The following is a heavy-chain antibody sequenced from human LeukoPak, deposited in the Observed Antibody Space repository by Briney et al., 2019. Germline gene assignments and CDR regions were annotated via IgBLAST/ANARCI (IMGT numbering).Heavy chain of an antibody. D-gene: IGHD2-21*02. CDR1: GFTVSSNC. Sequence: GGSLRLSCAASGFTVSSNCMSWVRQAPGKGLEWVSVIYSGGSTYYADSVKGRFTISRDNSKNTLYLQMNSLRAEDTAVYYCARGGASCGGDCLDYWGQGTLVTVSS. CDR3: ARGGASCGGDCLDY. J-gene: IGHJ4*02. V-gene: IGHV3-66*01. CDR2: IYSGGST.